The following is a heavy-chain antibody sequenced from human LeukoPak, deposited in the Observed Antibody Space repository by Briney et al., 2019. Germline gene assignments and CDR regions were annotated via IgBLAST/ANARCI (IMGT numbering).Heavy chain of an antibody. CDR1: GYRFTSDW. Sequence: GESLKISCKGSGYRFTSDWIGWVRQMPGKGLEWMGIIYPGDSDTRYSPSFQGQVTISADKSVNTAYLQWSSLKASDTAMYYCARSARPNYYYYYGMDVWGQGTTVTVSS. J-gene: IGHJ6*02. CDR3: ARSARPNYYYYYGMDV. CDR2: IYPGDSDT. D-gene: IGHD6-6*01. V-gene: IGHV5-51*01.